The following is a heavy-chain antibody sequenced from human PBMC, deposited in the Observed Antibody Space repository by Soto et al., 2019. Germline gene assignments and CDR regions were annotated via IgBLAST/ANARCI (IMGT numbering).Heavy chain of an antibody. Sequence: GGSLRLSCAASGFTFSSYSMNWVRQAPGKGLEWVSYISSSSSTIYYADSVKGRFTISRDNAKNSLYLQMNSLRDEDTAVYYCAREEYDSSPPPFDYWGQGTLVTVSS. CDR1: GFTFSSYS. D-gene: IGHD3-22*01. CDR3: AREEYDSSPPPFDY. V-gene: IGHV3-48*02. CDR2: ISSSSSTI. J-gene: IGHJ4*02.